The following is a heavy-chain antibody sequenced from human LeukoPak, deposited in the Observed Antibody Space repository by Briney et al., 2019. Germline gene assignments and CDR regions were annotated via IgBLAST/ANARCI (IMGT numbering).Heavy chain of an antibody. D-gene: IGHD6-13*01. CDR1: GGSISGFY. CDR2: MSNNGAT. J-gene: IGHJ4*02. V-gene: IGHV4-59*01. CDR3: ARVGSGTWDQRDRYDY. Sequence: SETLSLTCTVSGGSISGFYRSWIRQPPGKGLEWIGYMSNNGATTYNPSLKSRVTISIDMSNNHFSLTLKSVTAADTAVYYCARVGSGTWDQRDRYDYWGQGTLVTVSS.